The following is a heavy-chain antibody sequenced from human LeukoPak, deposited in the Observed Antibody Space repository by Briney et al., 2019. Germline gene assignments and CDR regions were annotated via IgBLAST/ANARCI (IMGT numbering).Heavy chain of an antibody. V-gene: IGHV4-59*01. CDR2: IYSSGST. D-gene: IGHD5-12*01. J-gene: IGHJ3*02. CDR1: GGSISSYH. CDR3: ARGNSGYDYAFDI. Sequence: SETLSLTCTVSGGSISSYHWSWLRQPPGKGLQWIGFIYSSGSTNYNPSLKSRVTISLDTSKNQFSLRVSSVTSADTALYYCARGNSGYDYAFDIWGQGTMVTVSS.